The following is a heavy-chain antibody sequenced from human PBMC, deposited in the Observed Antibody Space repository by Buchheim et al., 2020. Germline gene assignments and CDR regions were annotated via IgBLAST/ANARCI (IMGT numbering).Heavy chain of an antibody. V-gene: IGHV4-39*01. CDR3: ARHGNYGPYYMDV. D-gene: IGHD4-17*01. Sequence: QLQLQESGPGLVKPVETLSLTCTVSGGSISSRSYYWGWIRQPPGKGLEWIGSIYYSGSTYYNPSLKSRVTISLDPFKNQFSLKLSSVTAADTAVYYCARHGNYGPYYMDVWGKGTT. CDR2: IYYSGST. CDR1: GGSISSRSYY. J-gene: IGHJ6*03.